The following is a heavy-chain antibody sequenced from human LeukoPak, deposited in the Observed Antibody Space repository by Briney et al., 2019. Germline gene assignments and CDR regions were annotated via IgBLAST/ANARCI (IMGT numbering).Heavy chain of an antibody. V-gene: IGHV3-30*18. CDR2: ISYDGSKK. D-gene: IGHD1-26*01. J-gene: IGHJ2*01. CDR1: VYSFSDYG. Sequence: GRSLRLSCVASVYSFSDYGMHWVRQAPGKGLEWVAVISYDGSKKYYADSMKGRFTISRDNSKNTLYLHMNSLRAEDTAVYYCAKGYSGNYWYFDLWGRGTLVTVSS. CDR3: AKGYSGNYWYFDL.